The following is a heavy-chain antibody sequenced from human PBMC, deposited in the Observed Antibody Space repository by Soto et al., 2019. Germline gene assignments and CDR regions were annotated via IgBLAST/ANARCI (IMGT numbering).Heavy chain of an antibody. CDR3: ARWTEAVAYYYYGMDV. CDR2: ISSSSSYI. V-gene: IGHV3-21*01. Sequence: PGGSLRLSCAASGFTFSSYSMNWVRQAPGKGLEWVSSISSSSSYIYYADSVKGRFTISRDNAKNSLYLQMNSLRAEDTAVYYCARWTEAVAYYYYGMDVWGQGTTVTVSS. CDR1: GFTFSSYS. D-gene: IGHD6-19*01. J-gene: IGHJ6*02.